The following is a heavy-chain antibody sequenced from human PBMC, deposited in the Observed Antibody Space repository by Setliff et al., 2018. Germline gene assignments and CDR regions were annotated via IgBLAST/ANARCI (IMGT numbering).Heavy chain of an antibody. CDR1: GGSFSGYY. J-gene: IGHJ4*02. V-gene: IGHV4-34*01. CDR2: INHSGST. Sequence: SETLSLTCAVYGGSFSGYYWSWIRQPPGKGLEWIGEINHSGSTNYNPSLKSRVTISVDTSKNQFSLKLSSVTAADTAVYYCARSFARREKFLLDYWGQGALVTVSS. CDR3: ARSFARREKFLLDY.